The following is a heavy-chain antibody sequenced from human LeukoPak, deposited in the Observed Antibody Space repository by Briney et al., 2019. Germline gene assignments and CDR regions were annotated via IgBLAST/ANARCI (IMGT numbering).Heavy chain of an antibody. CDR3: ATDPLAVYYDSSGYYNY. J-gene: IGHJ4*02. D-gene: IGHD3-22*01. CDR1: GGSISSGGYY. Sequence: SETLSLTCTVSGGSISSGGYYWSWIRQHPGKGLEWIGYIYYSGSTYYNPSLKSRVTISVDTSKNQFSLKLSSVTAADTAVYYCATDPLAVYYDSSGYYNYWGQGTLVTVSS. CDR2: IYYSGST. V-gene: IGHV4-31*03.